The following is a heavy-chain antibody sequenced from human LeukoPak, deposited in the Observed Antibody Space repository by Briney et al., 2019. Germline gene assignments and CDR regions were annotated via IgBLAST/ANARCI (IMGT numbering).Heavy chain of an antibody. CDR1: GGSISSGGYS. Sequence: PSETLSLTCAVSGGSISSGGYSWSWIRQPPGKGLEWIGYIYHSGSTYHNPSLKSRATISVDRSKNQFSLKLSSVTAADTAVYYCARGSTYYYGSGSYGNWFDPWGQGTLVTVSS. V-gene: IGHV4-30-2*01. J-gene: IGHJ5*02. CDR2: IYHSGST. D-gene: IGHD3-10*01. CDR3: ARGSTYYYGSGSYGNWFDP.